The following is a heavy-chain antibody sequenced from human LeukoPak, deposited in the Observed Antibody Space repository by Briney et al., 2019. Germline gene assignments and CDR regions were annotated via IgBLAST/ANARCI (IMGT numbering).Heavy chain of an antibody. CDR2: ISSSSTFK. J-gene: IGHJ4*02. CDR3: ARDSSIGYDRVNFDY. CDR1: AFPFSTYT. D-gene: IGHD3-22*01. Sequence: GGSLRLSCAASAFPFSTYTMHWVRQAPGKGLEWVSSISSSSTFKRYADSLKGRFTISRDNARNSLFLQMNSLRAEDTAVYYCARDSSIGYDRVNFDYWGQGTLVTVSS. V-gene: IGHV3-21*06.